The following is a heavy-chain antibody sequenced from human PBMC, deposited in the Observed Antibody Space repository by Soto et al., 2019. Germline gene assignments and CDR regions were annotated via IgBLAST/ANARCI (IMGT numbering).Heavy chain of an antibody. Sequence: GALRLSCAASGLTFSCCGFHWVRQAPGKGLEWVAVIWSNGRNTYYSDSVRGRFTFSRDNSKNTLYLQMNSLRADDTAVYYCVRERAPFDAFDVWGQGTMVTVSS. J-gene: IGHJ3*01. CDR3: VRERAPFDAFDV. CDR1: GLTFSCCG. V-gene: IGHV3-33*01. CDR2: IWSNGRNT.